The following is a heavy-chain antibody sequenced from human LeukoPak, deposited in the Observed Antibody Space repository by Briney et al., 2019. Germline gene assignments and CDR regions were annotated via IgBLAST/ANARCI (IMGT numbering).Heavy chain of an antibody. CDR1: GFTFSSYS. Sequence: PGGSLRLSCAASGFTFSSYSINWVRQAPGKGLEWVSSISSSSSYIYYADSVKGRFTISRDNAKNSLYLQMNSLRAEDTAVYYCARDADNCGGDCYPRFDYWGQGTLVTVSS. CDR3: ARDADNCGGDCYPRFDY. J-gene: IGHJ4*02. D-gene: IGHD2-21*02. CDR2: ISSSSSYI. V-gene: IGHV3-21*01.